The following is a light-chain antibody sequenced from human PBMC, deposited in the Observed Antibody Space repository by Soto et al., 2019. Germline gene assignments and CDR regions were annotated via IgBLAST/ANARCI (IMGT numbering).Light chain of an antibody. Sequence: QSALTQPASVSGSPGQSITISCTGTSSDVGGYNYVSWYQQHPGKAPKLMIYYVSNRPSGVSSRFSGSKSGNTASLSISGLQPEDEADYYCSSYTISSTVVFGGGTKLTVL. CDR3: SSYTISSTVV. V-gene: IGLV2-14*01. CDR2: YVS. J-gene: IGLJ2*01. CDR1: SSDVGGYNY.